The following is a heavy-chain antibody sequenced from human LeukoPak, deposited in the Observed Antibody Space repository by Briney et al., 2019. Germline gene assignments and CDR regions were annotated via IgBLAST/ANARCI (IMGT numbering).Heavy chain of an antibody. D-gene: IGHD2-8*02. CDR1: GGSISGYY. Sequence: SETLSLTCTVSGGSISGYYWSWIRQHPGKGLEWIGYIYYRGSAYYNPSLKSRITISVDTSKNQFSLKLSSVTAADTAVYYCARLLWATVVYIDYWGQGTLVTVSS. V-gene: IGHV4-31*03. J-gene: IGHJ4*02. CDR3: ARLLWATVVYIDY. CDR2: IYYRGSA.